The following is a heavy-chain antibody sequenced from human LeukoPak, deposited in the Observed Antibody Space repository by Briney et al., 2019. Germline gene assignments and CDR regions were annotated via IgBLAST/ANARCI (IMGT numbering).Heavy chain of an antibody. CDR2: IYHSGST. CDR3: ARFSGYSYYYMDV. Sequence: SETLSLTCDVFGYSIRSGYYWGWIRQPPGKGLEWIGGIYHSGSTYYKPSLKSRVTISVDTSKNQLSLKLSSVTAADTAVYYCARFSGYSYYYMDVWGKGTTVTVSS. J-gene: IGHJ6*03. V-gene: IGHV4-38-2*01. CDR1: GYSIRSGYY. D-gene: IGHD3-22*01.